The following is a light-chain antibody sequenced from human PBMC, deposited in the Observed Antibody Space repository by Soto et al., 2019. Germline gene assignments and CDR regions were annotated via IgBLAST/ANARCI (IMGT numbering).Light chain of an antibody. Sequence: QSALTQPASVSGSAGQSITISCTGTSSDVGSYNLVSWYQQHPGKAPKLMIYEGSKRPSGVSNRFSGSKSGNTASLTISGLQAEDEADYYCCSYAGSSTFRVVFGGGTKVTVL. CDR1: SSDVGSYNL. V-gene: IGLV2-23*03. CDR3: CSYAGSSTFRVV. CDR2: EGS. J-gene: IGLJ2*01.